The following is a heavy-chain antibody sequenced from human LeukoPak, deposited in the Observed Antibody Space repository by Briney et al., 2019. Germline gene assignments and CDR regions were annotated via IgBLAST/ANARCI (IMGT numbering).Heavy chain of an antibody. J-gene: IGHJ3*02. CDR2: MNPNSGNT. CDR1: GYTFTSYD. V-gene: IGHV1-8*01. CDR3: ARGQYYDSSGYLLGAFDI. D-gene: IGHD3-22*01. Sequence: ASVKVSCKASGYTFTSYDINWVRQATGQGLEWMGWMNPNSGNTGYAQKFQGRVTMTRNTSISTAYKELSSLRSEDTAVYYCARGQYYDSSGYLLGAFDIWGQGTMVTVSS.